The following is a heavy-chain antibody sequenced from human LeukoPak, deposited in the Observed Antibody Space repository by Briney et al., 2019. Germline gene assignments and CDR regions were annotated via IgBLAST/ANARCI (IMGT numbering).Heavy chain of an antibody. CDR1: GGSIRSTTHY. D-gene: IGHD3-3*01. J-gene: IGHJ4*02. CDR3: ATMKAVRVNDFWSGYPDN. CDR2: IYHTGTA. V-gene: IGHV4-61*01. Sequence: KTSDTLSLTCTVSGGSIRSTTHYWSWIRQPPGKGLEWIGYIYHTGTANYNPSLRSRVTISVDTSKNQFSLKLSSVTAADTAVYYCATMKAVRVNDFWSGYPDNWGQGTLVTVSS.